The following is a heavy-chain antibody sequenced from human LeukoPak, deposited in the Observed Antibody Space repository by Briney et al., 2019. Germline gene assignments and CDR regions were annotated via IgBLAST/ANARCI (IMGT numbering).Heavy chain of an antibody. J-gene: IGHJ4*02. CDR3: ARFRDIVVVVAALDY. Sequence: ASVKVSCKASGYTFTRHAISWVRQAPGQGLEWMGWITVYNDNTNYAQNLQGRVTMTTDTSTSTAYMELRSLRSDDTAVCYCARFRDIVVVVAALDYWGQGTLVTVSS. D-gene: IGHD2-15*01. CDR1: GYTFTRHA. CDR2: ITVYNDNT. V-gene: IGHV1-18*01.